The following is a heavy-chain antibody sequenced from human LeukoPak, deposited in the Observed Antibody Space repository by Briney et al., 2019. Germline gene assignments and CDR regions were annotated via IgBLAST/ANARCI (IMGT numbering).Heavy chain of an antibody. J-gene: IGHJ4*02. D-gene: IGHD4-17*01. CDR3: ARDHDYGPLRDFDY. V-gene: IGHV4-59*01. CDR1: GGSINSYY. Sequence: SETLSLTCTVSGGSINSYYWSWIRQPPGKGLEWIGYIYNYGSTNYNPSLKSRVTISVDTSKNQFSLKLSSVTAADTAVYYCARDHDYGPLRDFDYWGQGTLVTVSS. CDR2: IYNYGST.